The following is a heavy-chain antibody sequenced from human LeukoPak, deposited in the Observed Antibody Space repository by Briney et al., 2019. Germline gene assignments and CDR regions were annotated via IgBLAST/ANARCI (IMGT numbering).Heavy chain of an antibody. CDR1: GYTFTSYG. Sequence: ASVKVSCKASGYTFTSYGISWVRQAPGQGLEWIGWISAYNGNTNYAQKLQGRVTMTTDTSTSTAYMELRSLRSDDTAVYYCARRKAVAGANWFDPWGQGTLVTVSS. CDR2: ISAYNGNT. CDR3: ARRKAVAGANWFDP. V-gene: IGHV1-18*01. D-gene: IGHD6-19*01. J-gene: IGHJ5*02.